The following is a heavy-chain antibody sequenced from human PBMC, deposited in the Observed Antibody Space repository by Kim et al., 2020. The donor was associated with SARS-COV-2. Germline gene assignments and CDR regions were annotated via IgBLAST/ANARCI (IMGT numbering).Heavy chain of an antibody. CDR3: ARGRGIAAAGTLLYYYYYG. D-gene: IGHD6-13*01. Sequence: SETLSLTCAAYGGSFSGYYWSWIRQPPGKGLEWIGEINHSGSTNYNPSLKSRVTISVDTSKNQFSLKLSSVTAADTAVYYCARGRGIAAAGTLLYYYYYG. V-gene: IGHV4-34*01. CDR2: INHSGST. CDR1: GGSFSGYY. J-gene: IGHJ6*01.